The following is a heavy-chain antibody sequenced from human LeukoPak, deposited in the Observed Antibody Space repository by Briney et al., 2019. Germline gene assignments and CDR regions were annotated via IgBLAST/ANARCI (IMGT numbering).Heavy chain of an antibody. D-gene: IGHD2-21*01. J-gene: IGHJ4*02. V-gene: IGHV4-59*08. Sequence: SETLSLTCTVSGGSIFSYYWSWLRPPPGKGLEWMGYIYYSGSTNYNPSLMSGVTISVATSKNQFSLRVSSVTAAHTAVYYCARHLNNCGDDCYIFDYWGQGTLVTVSS. CDR1: GGSIFSYY. CDR2: IYYSGST. CDR3: ARHLNNCGDDCYIFDY.